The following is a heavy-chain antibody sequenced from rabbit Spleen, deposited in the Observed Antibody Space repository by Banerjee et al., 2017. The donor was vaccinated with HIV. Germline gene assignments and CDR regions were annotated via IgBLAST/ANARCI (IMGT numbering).Heavy chain of an antibody. D-gene: IGHD1-1*01. J-gene: IGHJ4*01. V-gene: IGHV1S40*01. Sequence: QSLEESGGDLVKPGASLTLTCTASGFSFSSRYYMNWVRQAPGKGLEWIACINIVTGKSVYASWAKGRFTMSRTSSTTVTLQMTSLTAADTATYFCARDLVAIIGWNFNLWGPGTLVTVS. CDR1: GFSFSSRYY. CDR2: INIVTGKS. CDR3: ARDLVAIIGWNFNL.